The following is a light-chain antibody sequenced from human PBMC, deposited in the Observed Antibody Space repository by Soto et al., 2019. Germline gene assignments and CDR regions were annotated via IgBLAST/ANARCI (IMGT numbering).Light chain of an antibody. Sequence: QSVLTQPASVSGSPGQSITISCTGTSRYIGGYNYVSWYQQHPVHAPKLMISEVNNRPSVVSNLFSGSKSGNTASLTISALQAEDEADYYVSSYTCTPYVFATGTKVTV. CDR3: SSYTCTPYV. J-gene: IGLJ1*01. V-gene: IGLV2-14*01. CDR2: EVN. CDR1: SRYIGGYNY.